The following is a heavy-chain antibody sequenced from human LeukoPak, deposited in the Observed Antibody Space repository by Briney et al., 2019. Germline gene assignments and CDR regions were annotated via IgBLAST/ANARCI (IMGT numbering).Heavy chain of an antibody. J-gene: IGHJ4*02. CDR2: INTDGSST. D-gene: IGHD6-19*01. V-gene: IGHV3-74*01. Sequence: GGSLRLSCAASGFTFSTYWMHWVRQAPGKGLVWVSRINTDGSSTSYADSVKGRFTISRDNDKNTLYLQMNSLRAEDTAVYYCARGGESRAVAVTGIGYWGQGTLVTVSS. CDR1: GFTFSTYW. CDR3: ARGGESRAVAVTGIGY.